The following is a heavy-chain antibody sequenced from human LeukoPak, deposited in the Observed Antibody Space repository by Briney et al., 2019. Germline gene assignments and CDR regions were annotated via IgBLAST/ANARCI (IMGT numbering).Heavy chain of an antibody. CDR3: ASPTLYGDYAGEYYFDY. Sequence: SVKVSCKASGSTFSNYAISWVRQAPGQGLEWMGGIIPIFGTANYAQKFQGRVTITADESTGTAYMELSSLRSEDTAVYYCASPTLYGDYAGEYYFDYWGQGTLVTVSS. CDR1: GSTFSNYA. CDR2: IIPIFGTA. J-gene: IGHJ4*02. V-gene: IGHV1-69*13. D-gene: IGHD4-17*01.